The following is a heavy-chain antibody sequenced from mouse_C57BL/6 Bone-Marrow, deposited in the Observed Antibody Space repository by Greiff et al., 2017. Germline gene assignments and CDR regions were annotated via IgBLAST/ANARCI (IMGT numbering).Heavy chain of an antibody. CDR1: GYTFTDYS. D-gene: IGHD3-2*02. CDR3: ASSDSSGYGDYFDY. CDR2: INPNNGGT. J-gene: IGHJ2*01. V-gene: IGHV1-26*01. Sequence: VQLQQSGPELVKPGASVKISCKASGYTFTDYSMNWVKQSHGKSLEWIGDINPNNGGTSYNQKFKGKATLTVDKSSSTAYMELRSLTSEDSAVYYCASSDSSGYGDYFDYWGQGTTLTVSS.